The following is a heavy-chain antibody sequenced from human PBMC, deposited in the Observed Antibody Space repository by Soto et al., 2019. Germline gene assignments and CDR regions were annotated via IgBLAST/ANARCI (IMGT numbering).Heavy chain of an antibody. V-gene: IGHV3-7*01. CDR2: TVPDGSER. CDR1: GFAFSDSW. D-gene: IGHD6-6*01. CDR3: ARDRGCSSFDL. Sequence: EVQLEESGGGLVQPGGSLRLSCAASGFAFSDSWMNWVRQAPGKGLEWVASTVPDGSERYYVPSVKGRFTISRDNTKTSLYLQMNSLRVDDTAIYYGARDRGCSSFDLWGQGTLVTVSS. J-gene: IGHJ5*01.